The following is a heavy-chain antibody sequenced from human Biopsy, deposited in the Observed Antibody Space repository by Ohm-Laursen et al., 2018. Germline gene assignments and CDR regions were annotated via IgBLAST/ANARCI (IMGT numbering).Heavy chain of an antibody. CDR2: IYLDGNT. V-gene: IGHV3-53*01. CDR1: GFTVSTTN. J-gene: IGHJ4*02. CDR3: VRGRAY. Sequence: SLRLSCTASGFTVSTTNMSWVRQAPGKGLEWVSIIYLDGNTYYTDSVKGRFTISRDNSKNALYLQMNSLRPADTAKYYCVRGRAYWGQGTLVTVSS.